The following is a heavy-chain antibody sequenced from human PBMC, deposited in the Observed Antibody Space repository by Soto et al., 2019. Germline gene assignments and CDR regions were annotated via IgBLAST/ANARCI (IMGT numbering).Heavy chain of an antibody. CDR3: ARHGLSSSGWTAAGFDY. D-gene: IGHD6-19*01. V-gene: IGHV4-39*01. J-gene: IGHJ4*02. CDR1: GGYISSSTYY. CDR2: VYFSATT. Sequence: SETLSLTCTVSGGYISSSTYYWGWIRQPPGKGLEWIGSVYFSATTYYNPSLKSRLTFSEDTSKNLFSLKLSSVTAADTAVYYCARHGLSSSGWTAAGFDYWGQGIVVTVSS.